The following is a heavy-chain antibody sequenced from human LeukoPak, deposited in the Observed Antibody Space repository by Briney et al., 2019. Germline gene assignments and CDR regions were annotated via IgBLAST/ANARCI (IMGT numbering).Heavy chain of an antibody. Sequence: SETLSLTCAVYGGSFSGYYWSWIRQPPGKGLEWIGEINHSGSTNYNPSLKSRVTISVDTSKNQFSLKLTSVTAADTAVYYCASEGYCGGDCYYLDYWGQGTLVTVSS. V-gene: IGHV4-34*01. D-gene: IGHD2-21*02. CDR2: INHSGST. CDR1: GGSFSGYY. J-gene: IGHJ4*02. CDR3: ASEGYCGGDCYYLDY.